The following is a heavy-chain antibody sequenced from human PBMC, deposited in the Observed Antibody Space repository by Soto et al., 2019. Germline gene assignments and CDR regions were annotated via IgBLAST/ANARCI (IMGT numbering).Heavy chain of an antibody. CDR2: LYHIGST. Sequence: SETLSLTCAVSGYSISSGNYWAWIRQPPGRGLEWIGSLYHIGSTHYNTSLKSRVTISVDTSKNHFSLELSPVTAADTAIYYCRSSTSCYDESCVDVWGQGTMVTVSS. J-gene: IGHJ6*02. V-gene: IGHV4-38-2*01. CDR1: GYSISSGNY. CDR3: RSSTSCYDESCVDV. D-gene: IGHD2-2*01.